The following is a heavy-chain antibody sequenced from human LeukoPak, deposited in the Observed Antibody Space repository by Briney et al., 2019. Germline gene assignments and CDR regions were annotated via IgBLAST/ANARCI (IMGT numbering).Heavy chain of an antibody. CDR1: GYSFTSYG. V-gene: IGHV1-18*01. Sequence: ASVKASCKASGYSFTSYGFSWLRQAPGQGLECMGWISVYNGDTNYAQKLQGRVTMTTDTSTSTAYMELRSLRSDDTAVYYCARVGVPVKNDYWGQGTLVTVSS. CDR2: ISVYNGDT. CDR3: ARVGVPVKNDY. D-gene: IGHD2-2*01. J-gene: IGHJ4*02.